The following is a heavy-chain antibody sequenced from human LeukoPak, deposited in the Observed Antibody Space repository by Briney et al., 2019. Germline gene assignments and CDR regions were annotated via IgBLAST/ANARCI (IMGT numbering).Heavy chain of an antibody. D-gene: IGHD4-23*01. V-gene: IGHV3-30*02. Sequence: GGSLRLSCAASGFTFSSYGMHWVRQAPGKGLEWVAFIRYDGSNKYYADSVKGRFTISRDNSKNTLYLQMNSLRAEDTAVYYCAKDLNTNSKNPFTGYYYYYYMDVWGKGTTVTVSS. CDR1: GFTFSSYG. J-gene: IGHJ6*03. CDR2: IRYDGSNK. CDR3: AKDLNTNSKNPFTGYYYYYYMDV.